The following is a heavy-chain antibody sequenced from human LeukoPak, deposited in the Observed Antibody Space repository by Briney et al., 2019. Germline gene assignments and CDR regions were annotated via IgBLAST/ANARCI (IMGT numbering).Heavy chain of an antibody. CDR3: ARRYYYDSSGYYLAHDAFDI. CDR2: INPSDGST. J-gene: IGHJ3*02. V-gene: IGHV1-46*01. D-gene: IGHD3-22*01. Sequence: ASVKVSCKASGYTFTAYYMHWVRQAPGQGLEWIGIINPSDGSTTYAQRFQGRVTMTRDTSTSTVYMELSSLRSEDTAVYYCARRYYYDSSGYYLAHDAFDIWGQGTMVTVSS. CDR1: GYTFTAYY.